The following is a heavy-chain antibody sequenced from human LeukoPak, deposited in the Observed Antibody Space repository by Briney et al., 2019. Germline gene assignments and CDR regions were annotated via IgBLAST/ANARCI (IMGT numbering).Heavy chain of an antibody. J-gene: IGHJ5*02. CDR3: ARGTTVTTLGS. CDR1: GGSISSSSYY. V-gene: IGHV4-39*01. D-gene: IGHD4-17*01. CDR2: IYYSGST. Sequence: PSETLSLTCTVSGGSISSSSYYWGWIRQPPGKGLEWIGNIYYSGSTYYNPSLKSRVTISVDTSKNQFSLKLSSVTAADTAVYYCARGTTVTTLGSWGQGTLVTVSS.